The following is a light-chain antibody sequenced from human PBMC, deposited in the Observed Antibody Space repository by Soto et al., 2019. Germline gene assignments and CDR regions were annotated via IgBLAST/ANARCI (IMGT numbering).Light chain of an antibody. J-gene: IGKJ1*01. Sequence: DIQMSQSPSTLSASVGDRVTITCRASQSISSWLAWYQQKPGKAPKLLIYKASSLESGVPSRFSGSGSGTEFTLTISSLQPDDFATYYCQQYNSYSGMFGQGTKVDI. CDR1: QSISSW. V-gene: IGKV1-5*03. CDR3: QQYNSYSGM. CDR2: KAS.